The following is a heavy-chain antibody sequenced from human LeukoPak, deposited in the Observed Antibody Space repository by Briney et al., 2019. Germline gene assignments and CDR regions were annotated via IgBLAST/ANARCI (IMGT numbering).Heavy chain of an antibody. CDR3: AKDHSSSWYGWTFDI. V-gene: IGHV3-21*04. J-gene: IGHJ3*02. CDR1: GFTFSSYS. Sequence: PGGSLRLSCAASGFTFSSYSMNWVRQAPGKGLEWVSSISSSSSYIYYADSVKGRFTISRDNAKNSLYLQMNSLRAEDTALYYCAKDHSSSWYGWTFDIWGQGTMVTVSS. CDR2: ISSSSSYI. D-gene: IGHD6-13*01.